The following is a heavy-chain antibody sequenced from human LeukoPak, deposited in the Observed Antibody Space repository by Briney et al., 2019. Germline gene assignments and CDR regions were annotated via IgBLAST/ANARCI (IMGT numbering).Heavy chain of an antibody. Sequence: ASVKVSCKASGYTFTSYDINWVRQATGQGLEWMGWMNPNSGNTGYAQKFQGRVTMTRNTSISTAYMELSSLRSEDTAVYYCARDRYDSSGFYYYYYMDVRGKGTTVTISS. CDR3: ARDRYDSSGFYYYYYMDV. J-gene: IGHJ6*03. CDR2: MNPNSGNT. V-gene: IGHV1-8*01. D-gene: IGHD3-22*01. CDR1: GYTFTSYD.